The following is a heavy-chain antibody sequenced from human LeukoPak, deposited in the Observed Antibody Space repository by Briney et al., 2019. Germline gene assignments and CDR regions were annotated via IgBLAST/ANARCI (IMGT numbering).Heavy chain of an antibody. CDR1: GFTFSSYW. CDR2: IKQDGSEK. J-gene: IGHJ4*02. V-gene: IGHV3-7*01. D-gene: IGHD3-10*01. Sequence: PGGSLRLSCAASGFTFSSYWMSWVRQAPGKGLEWVANIKQDGSEKYYVDSVKGRFTISRDNAKNSLYLQMNSLRAEDTAVYYCARETAPWGSGSYRYYFDYWGQGTLVTVSS. CDR3: ARETAPWGSGSYRYYFDY.